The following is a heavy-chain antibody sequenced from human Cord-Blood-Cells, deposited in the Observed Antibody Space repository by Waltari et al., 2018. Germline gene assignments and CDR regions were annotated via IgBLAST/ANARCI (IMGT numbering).Heavy chain of an antibody. J-gene: IGHJ6*03. CDR1: GGSISSYY. CDR2: YYYSGST. V-gene: IGHV4-59*08. Sequence: QVQLQESGPGLVKPSETLSLTCPVSGGSISSYYWSWIRQPPGKGLAWIGYYYYSGSTNYNPSLKSRLTVSVDTSKNQFSLKLSAVAAADTAVYYYARRSIAAAGTNYYYYYMYVWDKGTTVTVSS. D-gene: IGHD6-13*01. CDR3: ARRSIAAAGTNYYYYYMYV.